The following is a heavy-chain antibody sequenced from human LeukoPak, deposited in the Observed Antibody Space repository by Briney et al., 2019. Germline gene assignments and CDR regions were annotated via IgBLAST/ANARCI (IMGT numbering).Heavy chain of an antibody. CDR2: IYYSGST. Sequence: PSETLSLTCTVSGGSISGSSYYWGWIRQAPGKGLEWIGSIYYSGSTYYNPSLKSRVTISVDTSKNQFSLKLSSVTAADTAVYYCARRGVWGGIDYWGQGTQVTVSS. J-gene: IGHJ4*02. CDR3: ARRGVWGGIDY. CDR1: GGSISGSSYY. D-gene: IGHD7-27*01. V-gene: IGHV4-39*01.